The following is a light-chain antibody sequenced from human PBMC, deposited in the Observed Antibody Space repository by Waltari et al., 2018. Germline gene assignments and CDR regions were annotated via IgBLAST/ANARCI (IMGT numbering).Light chain of an antibody. CDR3: QKYNNAPPFT. Sequence: DIKMTQSPSSLSASVGDRVNITCRASQGISNYLAWYQQKSGKVPKLLIYAASTLQSGVPSRFSGSGFGTDYTLTISSLQPEDVATYYCQKYNNAPPFTFGPGTKVDIK. V-gene: IGKV1-27*01. CDR2: AAS. J-gene: IGKJ3*01. CDR1: QGISNY.